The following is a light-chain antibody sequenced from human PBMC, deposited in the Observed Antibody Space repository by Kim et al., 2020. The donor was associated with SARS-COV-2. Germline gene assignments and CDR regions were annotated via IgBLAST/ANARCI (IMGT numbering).Light chain of an antibody. CDR1: QGISNY. J-gene: IGKJ1*01. CDR2: AAS. V-gene: IGKV1-27*01. CDR3: QKYNSAPWT. Sequence: GDKVTIPCRASQGISNYLAWYQQKPGKVPKLLIYAASTLQSGVPSRFSGSGSGTDFTLTISSLQPEDVATYSCQKYNSAPWTFGQGTKVDIK.